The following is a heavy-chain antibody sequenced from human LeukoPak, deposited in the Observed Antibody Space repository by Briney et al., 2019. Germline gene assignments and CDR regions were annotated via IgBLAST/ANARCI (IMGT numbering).Heavy chain of an antibody. CDR1: GYTFTSYG. J-gene: IGHJ6*03. Sequence: ASVKVSCKASGYTFTSYGISWVRQAPGQGLEWMGWISAYNGNTNYAQKLRGRVTMTTDTSTSTAYMELRSLRSDDTAVYYCARRHDILTGYHIGGIWYYYMDVWGKGTTVTVSS. CDR3: ARRHDILTGYHIGGIWYYYMDV. V-gene: IGHV1-18*01. D-gene: IGHD3-9*01. CDR2: ISAYNGNT.